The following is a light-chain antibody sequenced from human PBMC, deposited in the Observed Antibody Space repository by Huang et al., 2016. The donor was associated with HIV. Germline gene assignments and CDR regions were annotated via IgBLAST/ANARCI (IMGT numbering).Light chain of an antibody. J-gene: IGKJ3*01. CDR3: QQRSNWPVT. CDR1: QSISNY. CDR2: DAS. Sequence: EIVLTQSPATLSLSPGKRATLSCRASQSISNYLAWYQQKPGQAPRLLIYDASNRATGIPGRFSGSGSGTDFTLTISSLEPEDFAVYYCQQRSNWPVTFGPGTKVDIK. V-gene: IGKV3-11*01.